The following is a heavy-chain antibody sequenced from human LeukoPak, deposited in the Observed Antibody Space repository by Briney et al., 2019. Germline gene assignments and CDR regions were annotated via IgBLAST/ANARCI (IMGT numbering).Heavy chain of an antibody. CDR1: GDSVSNNKTA. CDR2: TYYRSKWDN. J-gene: IGHJ4*02. Sequence: SQTLSLTFAISGDSVSNNKTAWNWIRQSPSRGLEWLGRTYYRSKWDNDYAVSVKGRITTNPDTTKNQFSLQLKSLTPEDTAVYYCARGSPGPTDYWGQGTLVTVSS. D-gene: IGHD3-10*01. CDR3: ARGSPGPTDY. V-gene: IGHV6-1*01.